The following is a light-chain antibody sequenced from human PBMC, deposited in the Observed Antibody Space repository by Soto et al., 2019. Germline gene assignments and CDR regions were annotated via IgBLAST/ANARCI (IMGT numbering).Light chain of an antibody. V-gene: IGLV1-47*01. J-gene: IGLJ2*01. CDR2: SND. Sequence: QSALTQPPSASGTPGQRVTISCSGSSSNIGSNYVYWYQQLPGTAPKLLIYSNDQRPSGVPDRFSVSKSGTSASLAISGLRSEDEADYYCAAWDDSLSGVVFGGGTQLTVL. CDR1: SSNIGSNY. CDR3: AAWDDSLSGVV.